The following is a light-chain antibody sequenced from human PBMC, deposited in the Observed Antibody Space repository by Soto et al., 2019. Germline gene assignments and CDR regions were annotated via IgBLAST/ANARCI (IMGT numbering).Light chain of an antibody. V-gene: IGLV1-40*01. Sequence: QSVLPQPPSVSGAPGPRVTISCTGSSSNIGAGYDVHWYQQLPGTAPKLLIYGNSNRPSGVPDRFSGSKSGTSASLAITGLQAEDEADYYCESYDSSMSGVFGTGTKLTVL. J-gene: IGLJ1*01. CDR3: ESYDSSMSGV. CDR2: GNS. CDR1: SSNIGAGYD.